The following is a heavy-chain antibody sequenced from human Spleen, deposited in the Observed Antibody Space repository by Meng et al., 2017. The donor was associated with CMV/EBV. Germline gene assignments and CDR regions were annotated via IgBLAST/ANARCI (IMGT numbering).Heavy chain of an antibody. V-gene: IGHV3-48*03. D-gene: IGHD3-10*01. CDR2: ISSGGSTI. J-gene: IGHJ3*02. Sequence: GESLKISCAASGFTFSSYEMNWVRQAPGKGLEWVSYISSGGSTIYYADSVKGRFTISRDNAKNSLYLQMNSLRAEDTAVYYCARAKTSGSYTHDALDIWGQGTMVTVSS. CDR1: GFTFSSYE. CDR3: ARAKTSGSYTHDALDI.